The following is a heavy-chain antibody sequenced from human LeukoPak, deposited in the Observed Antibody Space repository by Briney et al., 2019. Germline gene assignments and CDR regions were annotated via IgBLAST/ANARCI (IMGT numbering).Heavy chain of an antibody. CDR3: AREYYDSSGSPYFDY. Sequence: QPGGSLRLSCAASGFTFSSYWMHWVRHAPGKGLVWVSRINSDGSSTTYGDSVKGRFTISRDNAKNTLYMYIHSLRAEDTAVYYCAREYYDSSGSPYFDYWGQGTLVTVSS. CDR1: GFTFSSYW. J-gene: IGHJ4*02. V-gene: IGHV3-74*01. D-gene: IGHD3-22*01. CDR2: INSDGSST.